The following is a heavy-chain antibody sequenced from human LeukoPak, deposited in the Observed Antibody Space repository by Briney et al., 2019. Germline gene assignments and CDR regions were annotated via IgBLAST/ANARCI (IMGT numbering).Heavy chain of an antibody. D-gene: IGHD2-2*01. CDR3: ARVGTCGSTSCYAVY. CDR1: GFTFSTYS. CDR2: ISSSGSYI. V-gene: IGHV3-21*01. J-gene: IGHJ4*02. Sequence: GGSLRLSCAASGFTFSTYSMNWVRQAPGKGLDWVSTISSSGSYIYYADSVKGRFTISRDSAKNSLYLLMNSLRAEDTAVYYCARVGTCGSTSCYAVYWGQGTLVTVSS.